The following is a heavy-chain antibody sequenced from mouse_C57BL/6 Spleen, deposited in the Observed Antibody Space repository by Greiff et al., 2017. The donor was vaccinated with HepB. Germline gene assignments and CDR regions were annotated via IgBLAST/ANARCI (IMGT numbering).Heavy chain of an antibody. Sequence: EVNVVESGEGLVKPGGSLKLSCAASGFTFSSYAMSWVRQTPEKRLEWVAYISSGGDYIYYADTVKGRFTISRDNARNTLYLQMSSLKSEDTTMYYCTRSTMITTRAMDYWGQGTSVTVSS. V-gene: IGHV5-9-1*02. CDR1: GFTFSSYA. J-gene: IGHJ4*01. D-gene: IGHD2-4*01. CDR2: ISSGGDYI. CDR3: TRSTMITTRAMDY.